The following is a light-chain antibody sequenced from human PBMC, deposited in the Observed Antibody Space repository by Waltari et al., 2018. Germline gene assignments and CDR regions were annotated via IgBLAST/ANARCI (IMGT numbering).Light chain of an antibody. CDR1: QSVRSK. V-gene: IGKV3-15*01. Sequence: EIVMTQSPATLSVSPGERATLSCRASQSVRSKLAWYQQKPGQAPSLLIFGASTRATGIPARFSGSGSGTEFTLTISSLQSEDFAVYYCQQYNNWPEWTFGQGTKVEIK. J-gene: IGKJ1*01. CDR2: GAS. CDR3: QQYNNWPEWT.